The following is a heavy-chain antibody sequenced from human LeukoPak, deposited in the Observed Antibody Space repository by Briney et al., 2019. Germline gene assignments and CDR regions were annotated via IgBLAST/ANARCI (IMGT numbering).Heavy chain of an antibody. D-gene: IGHD2-2*01. CDR3: ARGSVPAAIIDY. CDR2: ISSSSSYI. Sequence: PGGSLRLSCAASGFTFSSYSMNWVRQAPGKGLEWVSSISSSSSYIYYADSVKGRFTISRDNAKNSLYLQMNSLRAEDTAVYHCARGSVPAAIIDYWGQGTLVTVSS. CDR1: GFTFSSYS. J-gene: IGHJ4*02. V-gene: IGHV3-21*01.